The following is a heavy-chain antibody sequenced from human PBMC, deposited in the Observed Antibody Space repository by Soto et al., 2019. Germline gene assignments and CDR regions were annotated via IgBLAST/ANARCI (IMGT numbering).Heavy chain of an antibody. CDR1: GFTFSSYA. J-gene: IGHJ6*02. V-gene: IGHV3-30-3*01. D-gene: IGHD1-26*01. Sequence: PGGSLRLSCAAAGFTFSSYAMHWVHQAPGKGLEWVAVISYDGSNKYYADSVKGRFTISRDNSKNTLYLQMNSLRAEDTAVYYCARTYSPATGYYYYYGMDVWGQGTTVTVSS. CDR2: ISYDGSNK. CDR3: ARTYSPATGYYYYYGMDV.